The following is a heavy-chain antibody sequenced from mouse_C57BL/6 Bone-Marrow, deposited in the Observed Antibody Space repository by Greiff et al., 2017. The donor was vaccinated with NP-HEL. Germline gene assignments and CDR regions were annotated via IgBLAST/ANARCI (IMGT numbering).Heavy chain of an antibody. CDR1: GYAFSSSW. D-gene: IGHD1-1*01. CDR2: IYPGDGDT. V-gene: IGHV1-82*01. J-gene: IGHJ2*01. CDR3: ARWDYGSSYEWDY. Sequence: VQLQQSGPELVKPGASVKISCKASGYAFSSSWMNWVKQRPGKGLEWIGRIYPGDGDTNYNGKFKGKATLTADKSSSTAYMQLSSLTSEDSAVYFCARWDYGSSYEWDYWGQGTTLTVSS.